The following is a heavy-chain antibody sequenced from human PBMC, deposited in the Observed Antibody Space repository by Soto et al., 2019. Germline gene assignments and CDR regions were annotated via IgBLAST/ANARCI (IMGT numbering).Heavy chain of an antibody. D-gene: IGHD5-18*01. CDR1: GYTFTGYS. Sequence: ASVKVSCKASGYTFTGYSMHRVRQAPGQGLEWMGWINPNSGGTNYAQKFQGRVTMTRDTSISTAYMELSRLRSDDTAVYYCARAGGDTAMAYYYYYGMDVWGQGTTVTVSS. V-gene: IGHV1-2*02. J-gene: IGHJ6*02. CDR3: ARAGGDTAMAYYYYYGMDV. CDR2: INPNSGGT.